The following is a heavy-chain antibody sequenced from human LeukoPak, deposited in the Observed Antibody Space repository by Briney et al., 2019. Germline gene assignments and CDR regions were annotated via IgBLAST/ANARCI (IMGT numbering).Heavy chain of an antibody. D-gene: IGHD3-22*01. CDR3: ARPYYYDSRIDP. Sequence: SETLSLTCTVSGGSISSGYYYWSWIRQPPGKGLEWIAYMYYSGSTYYNPSLKSRVTMSADTSKNQLSLKLSSVTAADTAVYYCARPYYYDSRIDPWGQGILVTVSS. J-gene: IGHJ5*02. CDR1: GGSISSGYYY. V-gene: IGHV4-30-4*01. CDR2: MYYSGST.